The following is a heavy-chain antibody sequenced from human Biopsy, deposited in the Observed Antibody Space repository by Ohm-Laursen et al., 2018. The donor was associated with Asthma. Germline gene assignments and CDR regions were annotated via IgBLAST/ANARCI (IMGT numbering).Heavy chain of an antibody. V-gene: IGHV3-30*03. CDR2: VSYDGGVV. Sequence: SLRLSCTASGFVFRSHAMHWVRQAPGKGLEWVAVVSYDGGVVHYADSMKGRFTISRDNAKSTLYLQMNRLRTDDTAVYFCARRRGYSDLTDFDHWGQGTLVTVSS. CDR1: GFVFRSHA. CDR3: ARRRGYSDLTDFDH. J-gene: IGHJ4*02. D-gene: IGHD3-3*01.